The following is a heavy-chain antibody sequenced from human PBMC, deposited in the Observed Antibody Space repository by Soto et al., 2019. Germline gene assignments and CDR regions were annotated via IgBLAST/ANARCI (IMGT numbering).Heavy chain of an antibody. V-gene: IGHV3-74*01. J-gene: IGHJ5*02. Sequence: GGSLRLSCAASGITLSSYWMYWVRQAPGKGLVWVSRIHNDGSSTSYADSVKGRFTISRDNAKNTLYLQMNSLRAEDTAVYYCARVPYCSSSGCYSWFDPWGQGTLVTVSS. CDR3: ARVPYCSSSGCYSWFDP. CDR1: GITLSSYW. D-gene: IGHD2-2*01. CDR2: IHNDGSST.